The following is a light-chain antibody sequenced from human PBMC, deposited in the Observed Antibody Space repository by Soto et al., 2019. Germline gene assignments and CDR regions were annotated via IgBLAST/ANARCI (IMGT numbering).Light chain of an antibody. CDR3: QQYDNSPMFT. V-gene: IGKV1-33*01. CDR2: AAS. Sequence: DIQMTQSPSSLSASVGDSVTITCQASQDIYDYLNWYQHKPGKAPRLLIYAASNLEMGVPSRFSGSGSGTDFTFTINSLQPEDIATYYCQQYDNSPMFTFGRGTKVEI. J-gene: IGKJ2*01. CDR1: QDIYDY.